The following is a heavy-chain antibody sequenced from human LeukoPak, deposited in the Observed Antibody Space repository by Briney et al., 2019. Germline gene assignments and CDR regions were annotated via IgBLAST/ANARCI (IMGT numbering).Heavy chain of an antibody. CDR2: IYTSGST. CDR1: GGSISSYY. V-gene: IGHV4-4*07. Sequence: SETLSLTRTVSGGSISSYYWSWIRQPAGKGLEWIGRIYTSGSTNYNPSLKSRVTMSVDTSKSQFSLKLSSVTAADTAVYYCARQVRGDGDYLPYWYFDLWGRGTLVTVSS. D-gene: IGHD4-17*01. CDR3: ARQVRGDGDYLPYWYFDL. J-gene: IGHJ2*01.